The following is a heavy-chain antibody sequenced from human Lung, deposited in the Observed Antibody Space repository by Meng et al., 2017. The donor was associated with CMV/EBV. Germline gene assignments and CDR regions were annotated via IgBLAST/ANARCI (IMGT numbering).Heavy chain of an antibody. CDR1: GYTFTNYY. CDR2: INSRSGTT. J-gene: IGHJ4*02. V-gene: IGHV1-46*01. Sequence: VSXXVSXKASGYTFTNYYLHWVRQAPGQGLEWMGMINSRSGTTTYSQKFQGRISMTRDTSTSTVYLDLSSLRSEDSTVYYCAREEGSYDGSGAFDYWGQGTLVTVSS. D-gene: IGHD3-22*01. CDR3: AREEGSYDGSGAFDY.